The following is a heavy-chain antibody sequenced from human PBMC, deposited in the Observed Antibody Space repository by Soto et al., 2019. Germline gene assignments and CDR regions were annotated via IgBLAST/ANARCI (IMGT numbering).Heavy chain of an antibody. CDR3: AKDMTSMVRVVLPSP. CDR2: ISGSGVIK. J-gene: IGHJ5*02. D-gene: IGHD3-10*01. CDR1: GFTFSNYA. V-gene: IGHV3-23*01. Sequence: EVQLLQSGGGWVQPGGSLRLSCAASGFTFSNYAMAWVRQAPGKGLEWVSSISGSGVIKYYADSVQGRFTISRDNSNNTLSVPMYSLRVEDTAIYYCAKDMTSMVRVVLPSPWGQGILVTVSS.